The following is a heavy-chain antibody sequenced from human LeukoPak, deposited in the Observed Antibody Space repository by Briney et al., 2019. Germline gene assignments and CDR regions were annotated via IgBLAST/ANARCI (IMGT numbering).Heavy chain of an antibody. CDR2: ISYDGSNK. CDR1: GFTFSSYA. D-gene: IGHD2-15*01. V-gene: IGHV3-30*04. CDR3: ARGGDIVVVVAATGDGAFDI. J-gene: IGHJ3*02. Sequence: PGGSLRLSCAASGFTFSSYAMHWVRQAPGKGLEWVAVISYDGSNKYYADSVKGRFTISRDNSKNTLYLQMNSLRAEDTAVYYCARGGDIVVVVAATGDGAFDIWGQGTMVTVSS.